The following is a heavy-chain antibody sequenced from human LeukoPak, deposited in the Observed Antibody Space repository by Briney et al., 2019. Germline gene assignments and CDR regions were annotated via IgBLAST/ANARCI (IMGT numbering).Heavy chain of an antibody. Sequence: GASVKVSCKAAGYTFTSYGISWVRQAPGQGLEWVGWISAYNGNTNYAQKLPGRVTMTTDTSTSTAYMELRSLRSDDPAVYYCARDLRTYYYGSGSYSDYWGQGTLVTVSS. D-gene: IGHD3-10*01. CDR2: ISAYNGNT. CDR1: GYTFTSYG. J-gene: IGHJ4*02. V-gene: IGHV1-18*01. CDR3: ARDLRTYYYGSGSYSDY.